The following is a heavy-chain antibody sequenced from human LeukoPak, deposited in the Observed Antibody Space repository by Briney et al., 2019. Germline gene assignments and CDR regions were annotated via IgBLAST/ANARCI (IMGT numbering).Heavy chain of an antibody. CDR1: GFTFTIYA. J-gene: IGHJ4*02. CDR3: VKDLLPGYSSGWSMNY. CDR2: ISSNGGST. Sequence: GGSLRLSCSASGFTFTIYAMHAVREAPGKGLEYVSAISSNGGSTYYADSVKGRFTISRDNSKNMLYLQMSSLRAEDTAVYYCVKDLLPGYSSGWSMNYWGQGTLVTVSS. D-gene: IGHD6-19*01. V-gene: IGHV3-64D*06.